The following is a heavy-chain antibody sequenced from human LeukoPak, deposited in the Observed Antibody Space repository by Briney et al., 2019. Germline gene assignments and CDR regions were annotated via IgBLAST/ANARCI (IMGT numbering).Heavy chain of an antibody. D-gene: IGHD6-13*01. CDR1: GGSISSYY. Sequence: PSETLSLTCTVPGGSISSYYWSWIRQPPGKGLEWIGYIYYSGSTNYSPSLKSRLTISVDTSKNQFSLKLSSVTAADTAVYYCARTYGSSGLGYFDPWGRGTLVTVSS. V-gene: IGHV4-59*01. CDR2: IYYSGST. CDR3: ARTYGSSGLGYFDP. J-gene: IGHJ2*01.